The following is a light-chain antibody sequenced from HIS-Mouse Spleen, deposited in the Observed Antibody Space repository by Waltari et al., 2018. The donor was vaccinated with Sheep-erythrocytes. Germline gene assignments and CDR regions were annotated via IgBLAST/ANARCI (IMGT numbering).Light chain of an antibody. Sequence: QSALTQPASVSGSPGQSITISCTGPSSDVGRYNLVSWYQQHPGKAPKLMIDEGSKRPSGVSNRFSGSKSGNTASLTISGLQAEDEADYYCCSYAGSSTPWVFGGGTKLTVL. CDR3: CSYAGSSTPWV. J-gene: IGLJ3*02. V-gene: IGLV2-23*01. CDR1: SSDVGRYNL. CDR2: EGS.